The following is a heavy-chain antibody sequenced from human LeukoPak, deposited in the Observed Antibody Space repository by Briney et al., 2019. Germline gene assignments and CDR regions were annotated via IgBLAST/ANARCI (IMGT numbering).Heavy chain of an antibody. CDR2: INHSGST. J-gene: IGHJ4*02. CDR1: GGSFSGYY. D-gene: IGHD3-16*02. CDR3: ARAQRVYDYVWGSYRYYFDY. V-gene: IGHV4-34*01. Sequence: SETLSLTCAVYGGSFSGYYWSWIRQPPGKGLEWIGEINHSGSTNYNPSLESRVTISVDTSKNQFSLKLSSVTAADTAVYYCARAQRVYDYVWGSYRYYFDYWGQGTLVTVSS.